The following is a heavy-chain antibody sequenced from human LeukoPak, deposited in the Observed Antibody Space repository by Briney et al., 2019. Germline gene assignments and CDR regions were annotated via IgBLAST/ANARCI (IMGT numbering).Heavy chain of an antibody. CDR2: IYPGDSDT. V-gene: IGHV5-51*01. J-gene: IGHJ6*03. D-gene: IGHD5-18*01. CDR3: ARQGSGYSPTYYYYMDV. CDR1: GYSFTSYW. Sequence: GGSLKISCKGSGYSFTSYWIGWVRQMPGKGLEWMGIIYPGDSDTRYSPSFQGQVTISDAKSISTAYLQWSRLKASDTAMYYCARQGSGYSPTYYYYMDVWGKGTTVTISS.